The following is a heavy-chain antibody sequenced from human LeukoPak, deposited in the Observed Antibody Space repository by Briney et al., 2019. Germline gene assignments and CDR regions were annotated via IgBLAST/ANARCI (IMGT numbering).Heavy chain of an antibody. V-gene: IGHV4-34*01. CDR3: ARTGDYDILTGYSATAYSVDY. Sequence: PSETLSLTCAVYGGSFSGYYWSWIRQPPGKGLEWIGEINHSGSTNYNPSLKSRVTISVDTSKNQFSLKLSSVTAADTAVYYCARTGDYDILTGYSATAYSVDYWGQGTLVTVSS. J-gene: IGHJ4*02. CDR2: INHSGST. CDR1: GGSFSGYY. D-gene: IGHD3-9*01.